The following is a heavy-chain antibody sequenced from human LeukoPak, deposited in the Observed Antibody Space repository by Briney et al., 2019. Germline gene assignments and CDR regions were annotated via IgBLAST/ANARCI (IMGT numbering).Heavy chain of an antibody. CDR3: ARHLAGYYFDY. D-gene: IGHD3-16*01. CDR2: IYYSGST. J-gene: IGHJ4*02. CDR1: GGSISSYY. Sequence: PSETLSRTCTVSGGSISSYYWSWIRQPPGKGLEWIGYIYYSGSTNYNPSLKSRVTISVDTSKNQFSLKLSSVTAADTAVYYCARHLAGYYFDYWGQGTLVTVSS. V-gene: IGHV4-59*08.